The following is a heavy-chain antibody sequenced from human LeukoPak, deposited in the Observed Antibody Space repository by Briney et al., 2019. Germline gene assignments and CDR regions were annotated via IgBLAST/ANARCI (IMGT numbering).Heavy chain of an antibody. J-gene: IGHJ3*02. CDR2: IYYSGST. V-gene: IGHV4-31*03. Sequence: PSETLSLTCTVSGGSISSGGYYWSWIRQHPGKGLEWIGYIYYSGSTYYNPSLKSRVTISVDTSKNQFSLKLSSVTAADTAVYYCARTTYYDSSGYPQSDAFDIWGQGTTVTVSS. D-gene: IGHD3-22*01. CDR3: ARTTYYDSSGYPQSDAFDI. CDR1: GGSISSGGYY.